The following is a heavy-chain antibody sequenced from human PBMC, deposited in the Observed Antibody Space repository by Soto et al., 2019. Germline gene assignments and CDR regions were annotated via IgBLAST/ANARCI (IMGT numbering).Heavy chain of an antibody. D-gene: IGHD5-12*01. CDR1: GGSISSYF. J-gene: IGHJ4*02. Sequence: PSETLSLTCTVSGGSISSYFWSWIRQPPGKGLEWIGYIYSSEYTDYNPSLKSRVTISVDTSKDQFSLQLISVTAADTAKYFCAREGNLGRWLQPLDFWGQGTLVTVSS. V-gene: IGHV4-59*12. CDR2: IYSSEYT. CDR3: AREGNLGRWLQPLDF.